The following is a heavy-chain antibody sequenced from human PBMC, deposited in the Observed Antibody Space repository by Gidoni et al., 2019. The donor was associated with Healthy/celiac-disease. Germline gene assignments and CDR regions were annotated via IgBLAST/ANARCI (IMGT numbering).Heavy chain of an antibody. CDR1: GFTFSSYS. J-gene: IGHJ4*02. Sequence: EVQLVESGGGLVKPGGSLRLSCAASGFTFSSYSMNWVRQAPGKGLEWVSSISSSSSYIYYADSVKGRFTISRDNAKNSLYLQMNSLRDEDTAVYYCAREYNWNSQFDYWGQGTLVTVSS. V-gene: IGHV3-21*01. D-gene: IGHD1-7*01. CDR3: AREYNWNSQFDY. CDR2: ISSSSSYI.